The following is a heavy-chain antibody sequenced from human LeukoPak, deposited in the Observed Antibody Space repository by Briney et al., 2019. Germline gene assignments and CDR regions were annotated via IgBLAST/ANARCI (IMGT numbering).Heavy chain of an antibody. J-gene: IGHJ3*02. CDR2: ISVHNGNT. Sequence: ASVKVSCKASGYTFSRYGISWVRQAPGQGLEWMGWISVHNGNTNYAQKFQGRVAMTTDTSTSTAYMELRSLRSDDTAVYYCARQSMTGNERGDDAFDIWGQGTMVTVSS. V-gene: IGHV1-18*01. D-gene: IGHD3-9*01. CDR3: ARQSMTGNERGDDAFDI. CDR1: GYTFSRYG.